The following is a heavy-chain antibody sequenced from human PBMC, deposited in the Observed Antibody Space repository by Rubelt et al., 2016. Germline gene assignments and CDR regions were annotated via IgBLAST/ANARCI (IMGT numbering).Heavy chain of an antibody. D-gene: IGHD5-12*01. CDR1: GGSFSGYY. J-gene: IGHJ5*02. V-gene: IGHV4-34*01. CDR2: INHSGST. Sequence: QVQLQQWGAGLLKPSETLSLTCAVYGGSFSGYYWSWIRQPPGKGLAWIGEINHSGSTNVNPSLKSQFTLSVDTSKNQFSLKMRHVTAADAAVYSCARANNGYDYPWGQGTLVTVSS. CDR3: ARANNGYDYP.